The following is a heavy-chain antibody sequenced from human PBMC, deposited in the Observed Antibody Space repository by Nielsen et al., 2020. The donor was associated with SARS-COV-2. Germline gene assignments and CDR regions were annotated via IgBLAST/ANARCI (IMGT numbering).Heavy chain of an antibody. J-gene: IGHJ6*02. CDR3: ARGTPYYYYGMDV. Sequence: GSLRLSCTVSGGSISSYYWSWIRQPPGKGLEWIGYIYYSGSTNYNPSLKSRVTISVDTSKNQFSLKLSSVTAADTAVYYCARGTPYYYYGMDVWGQGTTVTVSS. CDR1: GGSISSYY. V-gene: IGHV4-59*01. CDR2: IYYSGST. D-gene: IGHD2-15*01.